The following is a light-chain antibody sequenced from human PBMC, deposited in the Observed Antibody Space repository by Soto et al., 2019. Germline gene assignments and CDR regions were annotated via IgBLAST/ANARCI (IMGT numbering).Light chain of an antibody. V-gene: IGKV3-11*01. J-gene: IGKJ1*01. CDR2: DAS. Sequence: EIGLTQSPATLSLSPGERATLSCRASQSVSSYLAGYQQKPGQAPRLLIYDASNRATGIPARFSGSGSGTDFTLTISSLEPEDFAVYYCQQRSNWRRTFGQGTKVEIK. CDR1: QSVSSY. CDR3: QQRSNWRRT.